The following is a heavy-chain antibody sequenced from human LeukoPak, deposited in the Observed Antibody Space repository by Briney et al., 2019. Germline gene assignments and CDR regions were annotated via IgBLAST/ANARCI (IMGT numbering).Heavy chain of an antibody. CDR3: AREGRDGYNLPLFFDY. Sequence: SETLSLTCTVSGVSISSGGYYWSWIRQHPGKGLEWIGYIYYSGNTYYNPSLKSRVTISIATSKSQFSLKLTSVTAADTAVYYCAREGRDGYNLPLFFDYWGQGTLVTVSS. CDR1: GVSISSGGYY. D-gene: IGHD5-24*01. J-gene: IGHJ4*02. V-gene: IGHV4-31*03. CDR2: IYYSGNT.